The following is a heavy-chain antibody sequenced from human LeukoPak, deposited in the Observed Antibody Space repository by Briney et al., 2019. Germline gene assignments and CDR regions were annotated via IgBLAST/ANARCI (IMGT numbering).Heavy chain of an antibody. CDR3: ATEQTLAFDP. CDR2: MNPNSGNT. V-gene: IGHV1-8*01. CDR1: GYTFTSYD. J-gene: IGHJ5*02. D-gene: IGHD1/OR15-1a*01. Sequence: ASVKVSCKASGYTFTSYDINWGRQATGQGLEWRGWMNPNSGNTGYAQKFQGRVTMARNTSISTANMELSSRRSEDTAVYYCATEQTLAFDPWGQGTLVTVSS.